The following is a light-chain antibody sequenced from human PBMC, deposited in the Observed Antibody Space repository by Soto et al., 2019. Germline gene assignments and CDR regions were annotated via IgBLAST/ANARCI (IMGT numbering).Light chain of an antibody. V-gene: IGKV3-20*01. CDR2: GAS. CDR3: QHYNSYSEA. Sequence: EIVLTQSPGTLSLSRGERATLSCRASQSVSSSSLAWYQQKPGQAPRLLIYGASSRATGMPSRFSGSGSGTEFTLTISSLQPDDFATYYCQHYNSYSEAFGQGTKVDIK. J-gene: IGKJ1*01. CDR1: QSVSSSS.